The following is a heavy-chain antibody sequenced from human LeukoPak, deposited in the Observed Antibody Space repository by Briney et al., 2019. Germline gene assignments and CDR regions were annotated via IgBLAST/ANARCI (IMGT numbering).Heavy chain of an antibody. V-gene: IGHV3-30*02. D-gene: IGHD6-13*01. CDR1: GFTFSSYG. Sequence: PGGSLRLSCAASGFTFSSYGMHWVRQAPGKGLEWVAFIRYDGSNKYYADSVKGRFTISRDNSKNTLYLQMNSLRAEDTAVYYCAKARSSSWPLDYWGQGTLVTVSS. J-gene: IGHJ4*02. CDR3: AKARSSSWPLDY. CDR2: IRYDGSNK.